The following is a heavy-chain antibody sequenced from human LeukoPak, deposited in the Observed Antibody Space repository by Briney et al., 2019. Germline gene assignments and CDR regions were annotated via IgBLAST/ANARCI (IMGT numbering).Heavy chain of an antibody. CDR1: GGSISSSSYY. CDR3: ARSRDSGSYHIFDY. Sequence: SETLSLTCTVSGGSISSSSYYWGWIRQPPGKGLEWIGSIYYSGSTYYNPSLKSRVTISVDTSKNQFSLKLSSVTAADTAVYYCARSRDSGSYHIFDYWGQGTLVTVSS. V-gene: IGHV4-39*07. J-gene: IGHJ4*02. CDR2: IYYSGST. D-gene: IGHD1-26*01.